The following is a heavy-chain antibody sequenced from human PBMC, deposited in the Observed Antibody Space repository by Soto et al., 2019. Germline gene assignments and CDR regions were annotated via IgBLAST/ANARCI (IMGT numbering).Heavy chain of an antibody. CDR2: INHSGST. CDR1: GGSFSVYY. V-gene: IGHV4-34*01. CDR3: ARGLAAAGYYYYYGMDV. J-gene: IGHJ6*02. Sequence: PSETLSLTCAVYGGSFSVYYWSWIRHPPGKGLEWIGEINHSGSTNYNPSLKSRVTISVDTSKNQFPLKLSSVTAADTAVYYCARGLAAAGYYYYYGMDVWGQGTTVTVSS. D-gene: IGHD6-13*01.